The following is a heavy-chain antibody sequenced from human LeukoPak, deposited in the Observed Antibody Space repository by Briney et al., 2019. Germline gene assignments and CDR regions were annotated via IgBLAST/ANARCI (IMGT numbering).Heavy chain of an antibody. D-gene: IGHD1-1*01. CDR1: GGSISSYY. J-gene: IGHJ4*02. Sequence: PPETLCLTCTVSGGSISSYYWSWIRQPPGKGLEWIGRIYNSGSTNYNTNYNPSLTSRVTMSVDTSKNQFSLKLNSVSAADTTVYFCARAIWYGSGTTAFDYWGQGTLVTVSP. CDR3: ARAIWYGSGTTAFDY. CDR2: IYNSGST. V-gene: IGHV4-4*07.